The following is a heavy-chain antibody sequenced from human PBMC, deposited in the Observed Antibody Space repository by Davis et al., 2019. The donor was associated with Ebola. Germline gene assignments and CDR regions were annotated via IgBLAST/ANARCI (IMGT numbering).Heavy chain of an antibody. D-gene: IGHD3-10*01. J-gene: IGHJ6*03. V-gene: IGHV4-59*12. CDR3: ARRFGGGFGGRYYYMDV. CDR1: GGSISSYY. CDR2: IYYSGST. Sequence: PSETLSLTCTVSGGSISSYYWSWIRQPPGKGLEWIGYIYYSGSTNYNPSLKSRVTISVDTSKNQFSLKLSSVTAADTAVYYCARRFGGGFGGRYYYMDVWGKGTTVTASS.